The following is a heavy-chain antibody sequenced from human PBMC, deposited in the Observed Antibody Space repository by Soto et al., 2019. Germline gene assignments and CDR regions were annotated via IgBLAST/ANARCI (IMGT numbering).Heavy chain of an antibody. CDR3: ARPTPYYYDSSGYYNYDPRNYYFDY. V-gene: IGHV5-51*01. CDR2: IYPGDSDT. CDR1: GYSFTSYC. J-gene: IGHJ4*02. Sequence: GESLKISCTGSGYSFTSYCIGWVRQMPGKGLEWMGIIYPGDSDTRYSPSFQGQVTISADKSISTAYLQWSSLKASDTAMYYCARPTPYYYDSSGYYNYDPRNYYFDYWGQGTLVTVSS. D-gene: IGHD3-22*01.